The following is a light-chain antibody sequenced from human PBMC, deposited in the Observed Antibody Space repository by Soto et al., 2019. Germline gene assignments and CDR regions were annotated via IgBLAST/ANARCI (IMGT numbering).Light chain of an antibody. J-gene: IGKJ1*01. CDR1: QGTSSY. V-gene: IGKV1-9*01. Sequence: DIKLTQSPSFLSASVGDRVTITCRASQGTSSYLAWFQQKPGRAPKLLIYGASTLQSGVPARFSGSGSGTDFTLTISNLQPEDFATYYYQHYNSYSEAFGQGTKVDI. CDR3: QHYNSYSEA. CDR2: GAS.